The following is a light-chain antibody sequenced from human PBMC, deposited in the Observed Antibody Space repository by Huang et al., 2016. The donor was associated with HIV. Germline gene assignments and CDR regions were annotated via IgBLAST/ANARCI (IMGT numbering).Light chain of an antibody. Sequence: ELVLTQSPGTLFLSPGEGATLSCRASLSVYSSFLSWYQQKPGQSPRLIIYVASTRATGIPDRFSGSGSGTDFTLTIDRLDPEDFAVYYCQQYGGSPTWTFGQGTKVEIK. V-gene: IGKV3-20*01. CDR1: LSVYSSF. J-gene: IGKJ1*01. CDR3: QQYGGSPTWT. CDR2: VAS.